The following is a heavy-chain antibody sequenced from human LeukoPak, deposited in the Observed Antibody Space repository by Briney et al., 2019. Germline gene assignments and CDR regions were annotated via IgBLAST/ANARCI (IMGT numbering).Heavy chain of an antibody. CDR2: LYYSGST. Sequence: SETLSLTCTVSDGSISSYYWSWIRQPPGKGLEWIGYLYYSGSTNYNPSLKSRVTISVDTSKNQFSLKLSSVTAADTAVYYCARGGGDNPGAFDIWGQGTMVTVSS. CDR1: DGSISSYY. V-gene: IGHV4-59*01. D-gene: IGHD4-23*01. J-gene: IGHJ3*02. CDR3: ARGGGDNPGAFDI.